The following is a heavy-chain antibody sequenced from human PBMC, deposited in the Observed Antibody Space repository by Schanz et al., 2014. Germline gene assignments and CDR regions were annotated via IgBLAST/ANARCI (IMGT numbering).Heavy chain of an antibody. V-gene: IGHV3-23*01. CDR3: AKGMGYCSGGTCYDYYYYGVDV. Sequence: DVQLLESGGGLVQPGGSLRLSCAASGFTFNSYAMTWVRQAPGKGLEWVSSISHSGGSKYYADSVKGRFTISRDNSENTLYRQMNSLSADDTAVFYCAKGMGYCSGGTCYDYYYYGVDVWGKGTTVTVSS. CDR1: GFTFNSYA. J-gene: IGHJ6*04. D-gene: IGHD2-15*01. CDR2: ISHSGGSK.